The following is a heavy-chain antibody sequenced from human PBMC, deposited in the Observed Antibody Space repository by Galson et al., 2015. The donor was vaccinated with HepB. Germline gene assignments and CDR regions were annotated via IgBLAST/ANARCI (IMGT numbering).Heavy chain of an antibody. CDR2: ISSTSAYI. J-gene: IGHJ4*02. CDR1: GSTFSDYY. V-gene: IGHV3-11*05. CDR3: VRVRGGIPYYFDF. Sequence: SLRPSCAASGSTFSDYYMSWIRQAPGKGLEWISYISSTSAYIDYADSVKGRFTISRDNAVKSLYLQMNSLRVEDTAVYYCVRVRGGIPYYFDFWGQGTLVTVSS. D-gene: IGHD3-16*01.